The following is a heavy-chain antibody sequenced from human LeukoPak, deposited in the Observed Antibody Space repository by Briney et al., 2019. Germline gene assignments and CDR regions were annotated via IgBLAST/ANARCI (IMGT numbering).Heavy chain of an antibody. Sequence: SETLSPTCSVSGASISGGTYYWGWIRQPPGKGLEWIGSIYYTGSTYDNPSLKSRVTISVDTSKNQFSLKLSSVTAADTAVCYWAGGGGSGRAFDYWGQGTLVTVSS. J-gene: IGHJ4*02. D-gene: IGHD3-16*01. V-gene: IGHV4-39*01. CDR1: GASISGGTYY. CDR3: AGGGGSGRAFDY. CDR2: IYYTGST.